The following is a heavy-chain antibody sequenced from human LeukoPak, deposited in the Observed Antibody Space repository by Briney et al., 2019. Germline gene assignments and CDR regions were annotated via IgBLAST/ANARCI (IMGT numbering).Heavy chain of an antibody. V-gene: IGHV4-39*07. D-gene: IGHD6-13*01. J-gene: IGHJ4*02. CDR3: ARELTYSPLFDY. CDR2: IYYSGST. Sequence: SETLSLTRTVSGGSISSSSYYWGWIRQPPGKGLEWIGSIYYSGSTYYNPSLKSRVTISVDTSKNQFSLKLSSVTAADTAVYYCARELTYSPLFDYWGQGTLVTVSS. CDR1: GGSISSSSYY.